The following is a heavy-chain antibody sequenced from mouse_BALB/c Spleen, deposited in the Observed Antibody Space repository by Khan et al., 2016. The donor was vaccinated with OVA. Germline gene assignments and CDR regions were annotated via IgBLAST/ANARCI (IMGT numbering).Heavy chain of an antibody. Sequence: EVELVESGPGLVKPSQSLSLTCTATGYTITSGYGCNWIRKFPGNQLEWMGIIRYSGNTNYNPSLKSRTSITRDTSKNQFFLQLNSVTTADTATYYSARTARIKYWGQGTTLTVSS. CDR3: ARTARIKY. D-gene: IGHD1-2*01. J-gene: IGHJ2*01. CDR1: GYTITSGYG. V-gene: IGHV3-1*02. CDR2: IRYSGNT.